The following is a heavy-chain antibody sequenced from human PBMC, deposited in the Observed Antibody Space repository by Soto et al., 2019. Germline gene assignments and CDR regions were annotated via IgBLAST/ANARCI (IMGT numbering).Heavy chain of an antibody. CDR1: GFTVSSNY. CDR3: ARDDVYCSGGRCYGVPTDV. Sequence: EVQLVESGGGLVQPGGSLRLSCAASGFTVSSNYMTWVRQAPGKGLEWVSLIQSGGRTYYAGSVKGRFTISRDNSKNTLFLQMNSLRVADTAVYYCARDDVYCSGGRCYGVPTDVWGKGTTVTVSS. V-gene: IGHV3-66*01. D-gene: IGHD2-15*01. J-gene: IGHJ6*04. CDR2: IQSGGRT.